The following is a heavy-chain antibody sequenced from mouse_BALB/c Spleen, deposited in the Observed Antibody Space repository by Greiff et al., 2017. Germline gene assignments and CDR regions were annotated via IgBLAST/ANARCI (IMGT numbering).Heavy chain of an antibody. Sequence: EVQLVESGPGLVKPSQSLSLTCSVTGYSITSGYYWNWIRQFPGNKLELMGYISYDGSNNYNPSLNNRISITRDPSKNQFFLKLNSVTTEDTATYYFASVGGNYVGCYAMDYWGQGTSVTVSS. CDR3: ASVGGNYVGCYAMDY. CDR2: ISYDGSN. V-gene: IGHV3-6*02. J-gene: IGHJ4*01. CDR1: GYSITSGYY. D-gene: IGHD2-1*01.